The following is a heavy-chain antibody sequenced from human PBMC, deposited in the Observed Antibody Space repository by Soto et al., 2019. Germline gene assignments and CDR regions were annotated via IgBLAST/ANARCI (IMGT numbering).Heavy chain of an antibody. CDR3: AVSGWSEMKYCRYFDY. CDR1: GFSLSTSGMC. J-gene: IGHJ4*02. V-gene: IGHV2-70*11. Sequence: ASGPTLVNPTQPLTLSCTFSGFSLSTSGMCVSWIRQPPGKALEWLARIDWEDDKYYSTSLKTRLTISKDTSKKQVVLTMTNMDPVDTATFYCAVSGWSEMKYCRYFDYWGQETLVTVSS. CDR2: IDWEDDK. D-gene: IGHD6-19*01.